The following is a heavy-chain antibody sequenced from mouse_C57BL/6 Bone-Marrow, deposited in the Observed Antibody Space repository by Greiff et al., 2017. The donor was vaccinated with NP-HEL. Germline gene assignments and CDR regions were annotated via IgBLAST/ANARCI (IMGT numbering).Heavy chain of an antibody. CDR1: GYTFTSYW. CDR3: ARGALDYYGSSYWYFDV. D-gene: IGHD1-1*01. Sequence: QVHVKQPGAELVKPGASVKMSCKASGYTFTSYWITWVKQRPGQGLEWIGDIYPGSGSTNYNEKFKSKATLTVDTSSSTAYMQLSSLTSEDSAVYYCARGALDYYGSSYWYFDVWGTGTTVTVSS. CDR2: IYPGSGST. V-gene: IGHV1-55*01. J-gene: IGHJ1*03.